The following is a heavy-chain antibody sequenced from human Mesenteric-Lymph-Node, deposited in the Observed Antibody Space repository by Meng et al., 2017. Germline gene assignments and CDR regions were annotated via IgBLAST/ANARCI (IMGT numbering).Heavy chain of an antibody. CDR2: ISSSGSTI. D-gene: IGHD5-18*01. V-gene: IGHV3-48*03. CDR1: GFTFSSYE. Sequence: GESLKISCAASGFTFSSYEMNWVRQAPGKGLEWVSYISSSGSTIYYADSVKGRFTISRDNAKNSLYLQMNSLRAEDTATYYCASLDTAMVLWGHVIDIWGQETVVTVSS. J-gene: IGHJ3*02. CDR3: ASLDTAMVLWGHVIDI.